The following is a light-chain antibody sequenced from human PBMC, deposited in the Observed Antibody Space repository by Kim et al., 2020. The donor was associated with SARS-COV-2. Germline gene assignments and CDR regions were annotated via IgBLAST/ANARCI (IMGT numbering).Light chain of an antibody. J-gene: IGLJ2*01. CDR2: RNN. CDR3: ASWDDSLSGVV. CDR1: SSNIGSNY. V-gene: IGLV1-47*01. Sequence: QSVLTQPPSASGTPGQRVTIPCSGDSSNIGSNYVYWYQQFPGMAPKVLIYRNNVRPSGVPDRFSVSKSGTSGSLAISGLRSEDEADYYCASWDDSLSGVVFGGGTQLTVL.